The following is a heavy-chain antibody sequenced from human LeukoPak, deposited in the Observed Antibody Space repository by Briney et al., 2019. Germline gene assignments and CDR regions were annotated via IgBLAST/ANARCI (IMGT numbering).Heavy chain of an antibody. CDR1: GGTFSSYA. Sequence: ASVKVSCKASGGTFSSYAISWVRQAPGQGLEWMGGIIPIFGTANYAQKFQGRVTITADESTSTAYMELSSLRSEDTAVYYCARAHSSGYLVAYWGQGTLVTVSS. CDR2: IIPIFGTA. D-gene: IGHD3-22*01. J-gene: IGHJ4*02. CDR3: ARAHSSGYLVAY. V-gene: IGHV1-69*13.